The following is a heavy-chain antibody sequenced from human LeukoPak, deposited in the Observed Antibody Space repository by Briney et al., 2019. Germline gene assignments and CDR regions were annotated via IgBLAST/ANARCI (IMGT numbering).Heavy chain of an antibody. Sequence: GGSLSLSCATSGFTLSKSWMYWIRHAPGKGLVWVPRINRDESVTEYADSVKGRFTISRDNAKNTLFLQMNSLRVEDTAVYYCARGPDHGGSYYHDWGQGTPVTVSS. CDR3: ARGPDHGGSYYHD. CDR2: INRDESVT. D-gene: IGHD1-26*01. V-gene: IGHV3-74*01. CDR1: GFTLSKSW. J-gene: IGHJ4*02.